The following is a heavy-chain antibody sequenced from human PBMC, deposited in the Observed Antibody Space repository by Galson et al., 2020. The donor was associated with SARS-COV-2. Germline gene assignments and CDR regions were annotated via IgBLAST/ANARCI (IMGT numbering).Heavy chain of an antibody. J-gene: IGHJ4*02. CDR3: ARDTSTEHYFDY. CDR2: IYYRGIT. CDR1: GGSISSSRYY. D-gene: IGHD2-2*01. V-gene: IGHV4-39*07. Sequence: SETLSLTCTVSGGSISSSRYYWGWNRQPPGKGLEWIGSIYYRGITYYNPSLKSRSTLSVDTSKNQFSLKLSTVTAADTAVYYCARDTSTEHYFDYWGQGALVTVSS.